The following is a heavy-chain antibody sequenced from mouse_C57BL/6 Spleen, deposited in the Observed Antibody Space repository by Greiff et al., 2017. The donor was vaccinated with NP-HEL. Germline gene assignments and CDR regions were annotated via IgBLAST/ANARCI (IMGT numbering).Heavy chain of an antibody. J-gene: IGHJ2*01. CDR3: ARRWDYDYLDD. Sequence: QVQLQQPGAELVRPGTSVKLSCKASGYTFTSYWMHWVKQRPGQGLEWIGVIDPSDSYTNYNQKFKGKATLTVDTSSSTAYMQLSSLTSEDSAVYYCARRWDYDYLDDWGQGTTLTVSS. V-gene: IGHV1-59*01. CDR1: GYTFTSYW. CDR2: IDPSDSYT. D-gene: IGHD2-4*01.